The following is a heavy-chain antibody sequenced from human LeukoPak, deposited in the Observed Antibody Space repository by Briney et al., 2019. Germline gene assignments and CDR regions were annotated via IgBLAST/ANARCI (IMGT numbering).Heavy chain of an antibody. CDR2: IIPIFGTA. CDR1: GGTFTSYA. D-gene: IGHD4-17*01. J-gene: IGHJ4*02. Sequence: SVKVSCKASGGTFTSYAISWVRQAPGQGLEWMGRIIPIFGTANYAQKFQGRVTITTDESTSTAYMELSSLRSEDTAVYYCASLYGDYGENYFDYWGQGTLVTVSS. V-gene: IGHV1-69*05. CDR3: ASLYGDYGENYFDY.